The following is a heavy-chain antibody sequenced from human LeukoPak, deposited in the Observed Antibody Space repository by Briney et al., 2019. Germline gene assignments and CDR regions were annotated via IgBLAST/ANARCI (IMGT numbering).Heavy chain of an antibody. V-gene: IGHV3-23*01. CDR1: GFTFSNYN. CDR3: ARDPNGDYIGTFDM. D-gene: IGHD4-17*01. Sequence: GSLRLSCAASGFTFSNYNMNWVRQAPGRGLEWVSSISGSGGSTQYADSVQGRFAISRDNSKNVLYLQMNSLRAEDTAVYFCARDPNGDYIGTFDMWGRGTMVSVSS. CDR2: ISGSGGST. J-gene: IGHJ3*02.